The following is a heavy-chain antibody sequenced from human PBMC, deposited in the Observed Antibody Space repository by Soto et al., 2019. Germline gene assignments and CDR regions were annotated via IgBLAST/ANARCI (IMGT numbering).Heavy chain of an antibody. J-gene: IGHJ4*02. CDR1: GYILASYN. Sequence: QVQLVQSGAEVKRPGASVKVSCKASGYILASYNMHWVRQAPGQGLEWMGIINPSGGSTSYAQKFQDRVTMTSDTSTSTVYMELSSLTSEDTAVYYCARSYCAGDCRARYFDYWGQGTLVTVSS. D-gene: IGHD2-21*02. CDR3: ARSYCAGDCRARYFDY. V-gene: IGHV1-46*01. CDR2: INPSGGST.